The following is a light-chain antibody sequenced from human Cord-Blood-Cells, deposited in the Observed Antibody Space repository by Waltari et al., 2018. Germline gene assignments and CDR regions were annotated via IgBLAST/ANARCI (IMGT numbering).Light chain of an antibody. CDR1: SSDVGGYNY. Sequence: QSALTQPASVSGSPGQSITISCTGTSSDVGGYNYVSWYQQHPGKAPKLMIYDVSNRPSGFSNRFSGAKSGKRASLTISGLQAEDEADYYCSSYTSGSTLVFGTGTKVTVL. J-gene: IGLJ1*01. CDR3: SSYTSGSTLV. CDR2: DVS. V-gene: IGLV2-14*01.